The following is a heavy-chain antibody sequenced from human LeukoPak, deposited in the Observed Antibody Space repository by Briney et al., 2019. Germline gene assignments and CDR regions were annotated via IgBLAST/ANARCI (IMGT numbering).Heavy chain of an antibody. CDR3: AKDHQCYDRSGYCPIDY. CDR1: GFTFSTYG. Sequence: GGSLRLSCAVSGFTFSTYGMNWVRQAPGKGLEWVSSVSGATGNSYYVGSVKGRFTISRDDSKNTLYLQMNSLRAEDTAVYYCAKDHQCYDRSGYCPIDYWGRGTLVTVSA. D-gene: IGHD3-22*01. CDR2: VSGATGNS. J-gene: IGHJ4*02. V-gene: IGHV3-23*01.